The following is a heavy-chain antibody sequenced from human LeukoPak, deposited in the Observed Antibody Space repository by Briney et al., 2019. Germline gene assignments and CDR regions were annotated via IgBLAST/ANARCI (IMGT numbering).Heavy chain of an antibody. CDR3: ARRLYGSGSYYDLKTFGETT. D-gene: IGHD3-10*01. CDR1: DGSISSYY. V-gene: IGHV4-59*08. J-gene: IGHJ4*02. Sequence: PSETLSLTCTVSDGSISSYYWSWIRQPPGKGLEWIGYIYYSGSTYYNPSLKSRVTISVDTSKNQFSLKLSSVTAADTAVYYCARRLYGSGSYYDLKTFGETTWGQGTLVTVSS. CDR2: IYYSGST.